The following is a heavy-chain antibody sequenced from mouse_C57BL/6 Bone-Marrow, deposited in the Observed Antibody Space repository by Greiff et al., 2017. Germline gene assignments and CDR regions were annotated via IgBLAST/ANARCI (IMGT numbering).Heavy chain of an antibody. CDR3: ARRAFITTVVDPLFDY. Sequence: QVQLQQPGTELVKPGASVKLSCKASGYTFTSYWMHWVKQRPGQGLEWIGNINPSNGGTNYNEKFKSKATLTVDKSSSTAYMQLSSLTSEDSAVYYCARRAFITTVVDPLFDYWGQGTTLTVSS. CDR1: GYTFTSYW. J-gene: IGHJ2*01. V-gene: IGHV1-53*01. CDR2: INPSNGGT. D-gene: IGHD1-1*01.